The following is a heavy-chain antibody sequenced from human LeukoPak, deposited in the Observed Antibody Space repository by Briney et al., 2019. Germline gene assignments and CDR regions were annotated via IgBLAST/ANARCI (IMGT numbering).Heavy chain of an antibody. D-gene: IGHD3-22*01. CDR3: AKDSYYYDSSGNFDY. CDR2: ISGSGGST. V-gene: IGHV3-23*01. CDR1: GFTFSSYA. J-gene: IGHJ4*02. Sequence: GGSLRLSCAASGFTFSSYAMSWVRQAPGKGLEWVSAISGSGGSTYYADSVKGRFTISRDNSKNTLYLQMNSLRAEDTAVYYCAKDSYYYDSSGNFDYWGQGTLVTVSS.